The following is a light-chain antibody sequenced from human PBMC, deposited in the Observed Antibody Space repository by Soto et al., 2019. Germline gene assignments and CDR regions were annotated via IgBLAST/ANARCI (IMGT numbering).Light chain of an antibody. J-gene: IGLJ1*01. CDR3: SSYTSTSTLYV. CDR2: EVS. Sequence: QSGLTQPASVSGSPGQSITISCTGTSSDVGGYNYVSWYQQHPGKAPKLMIYEVSSRPSGVSNRFSGSKSGNTASLTISGLKAEDEADYYCSSYTSTSTLYVFGSGTKVTV. V-gene: IGLV2-14*01. CDR1: SSDVGGYNY.